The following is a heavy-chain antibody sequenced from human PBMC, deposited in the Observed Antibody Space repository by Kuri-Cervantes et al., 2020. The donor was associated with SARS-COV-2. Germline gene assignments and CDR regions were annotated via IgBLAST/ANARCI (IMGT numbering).Heavy chain of an antibody. CDR2: IYWNDDK. Sequence: SGPTLVKPTQALTLTCTFSGFSLSTSGVGVGWIRQPPGKALEWLALIYWNDDKRYSPSLKSRLTITKDTSKNQVVLTMTNMDPVDTATYYCARGTVTTSRKYYFDYWGQGTLVTVSS. CDR3: ARGTVTTSRKYYFDY. D-gene: IGHD4-11*01. V-gene: IGHV2-5*01. CDR1: GFSLSTSGVG. J-gene: IGHJ4*02.